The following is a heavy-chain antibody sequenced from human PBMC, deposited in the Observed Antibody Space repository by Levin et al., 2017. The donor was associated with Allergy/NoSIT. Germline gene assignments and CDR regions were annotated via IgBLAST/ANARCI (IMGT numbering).Heavy chain of an antibody. CDR2: ISYDGSNK. CDR3: ATLEYGDSYAFDI. J-gene: IGHJ3*02. D-gene: IGHD4-17*01. V-gene: IGHV3-30-3*01. Sequence: GESLKISCAASGFTFSSYAMHWVRQAPGKGLEWVAVISYDGSNKYYADSVKGRFTISRDNSKNTLYLQMNSLRAEDTAVYYCATLEYGDSYAFDIWGQGTMVTVSS. CDR1: GFTFSSYA.